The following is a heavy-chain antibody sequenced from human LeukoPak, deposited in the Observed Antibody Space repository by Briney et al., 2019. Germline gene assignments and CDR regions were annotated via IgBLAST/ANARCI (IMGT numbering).Heavy chain of an antibody. J-gene: IGHJ5*02. CDR2: INPNSGGT. Sequence: ASVTVSCTASGYTFTVYYMHWVRQAPGQGLEWMGWINPNSGGTNYAQKFQGRVTMTRDTSISTAYMELSRLRSDDTAVYYCARDRLLWFGELSGRNWFDPWGQGTLVTVSS. CDR3: ARDRLLWFGELSGRNWFDP. D-gene: IGHD3-10*01. V-gene: IGHV1-2*02. CDR1: GYTFTVYY.